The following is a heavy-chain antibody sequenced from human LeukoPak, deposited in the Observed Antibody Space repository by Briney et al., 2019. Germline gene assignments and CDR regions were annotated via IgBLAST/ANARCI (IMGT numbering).Heavy chain of an antibody. CDR1: GGSISSGGYS. CDR3: ARSSPYGSGSYYHYYFDY. J-gene: IGHJ4*02. D-gene: IGHD3-10*01. Sequence: SQTLSLTCAVSGGSISSGGYSWSWIRQPPGKGLEWIGYIYHSGSTYYNPSLKSRATISVDRSKNQFSLKLSSVTAADTAVYYCARSSPYGSGSYYHYYFDYWGQGTLVTVSS. V-gene: IGHV4-30-2*01. CDR2: IYHSGST.